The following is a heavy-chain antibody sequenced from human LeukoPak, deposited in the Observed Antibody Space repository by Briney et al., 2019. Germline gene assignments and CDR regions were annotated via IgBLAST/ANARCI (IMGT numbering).Heavy chain of an antibody. D-gene: IGHD6-13*01. CDR1: GFTFSNYW. V-gene: IGHV3-7*01. CDR3: TRDEAAATN. Sequence: GGSLRLSCAGSGFTFSNYWMSWVRQAPGKGPEWVANIKQDGREKHYVDSVKGRLTISRDNAKSSLYLQMNSLRVEDTAVYYCTRDEAAATNWGQGTPVTVSS. CDR2: IKQDGREK. J-gene: IGHJ4*02.